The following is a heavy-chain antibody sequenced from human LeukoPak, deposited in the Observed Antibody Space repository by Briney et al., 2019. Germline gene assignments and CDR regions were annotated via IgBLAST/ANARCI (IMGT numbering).Heavy chain of an antibody. CDR1: GYTFTSYA. CDR3: ATPAGMDLYYFDY. D-gene: IGHD6-13*01. J-gene: IGHJ4*02. CDR2: INPSGGST. Sequence: ASVKVSCKASGYTFTSYAMNWVRQVPGQGLEWMGIINPSGGSTSYAQKFQGRVTMTRDTSTSTVYMELSSLRSEDTAVYYCATPAGMDLYYFDYWGQGTLVTVSS. V-gene: IGHV1-46*01.